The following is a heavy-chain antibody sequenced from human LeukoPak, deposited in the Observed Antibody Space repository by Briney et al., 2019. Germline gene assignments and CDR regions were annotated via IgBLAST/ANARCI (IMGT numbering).Heavy chain of an antibody. V-gene: IGHV3-23*01. CDR1: GFTFSSYA. J-gene: IGHJ3*02. D-gene: IGHD2-21*01. CDR2: ISGSGGST. Sequence: GGPLRLSCAASGFTFSSYAMSWVRQAPGKGLEWVSAISGSGGSTYYADSVKGRFTISRDNSKNTLYLQMNSLRAEDTAVYYCATLLCGGDCYSGAFDIWGQGTMVTVSS. CDR3: ATLLCGGDCYSGAFDI.